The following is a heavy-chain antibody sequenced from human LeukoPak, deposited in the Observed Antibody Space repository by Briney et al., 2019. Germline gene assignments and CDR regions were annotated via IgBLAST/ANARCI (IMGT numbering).Heavy chain of an antibody. CDR1: GFTFSNHY. D-gene: IGHD3-3*01. V-gene: IGHV3-7*01. Sequence: GGSLRLSCAASGFTFSNHYMSLVRQAPGKGLEWVANIKPDGSEKESVDSVKGRFTISRDNARNSLYLQMDSLRAEDTAVYYCARGVPPGIIHWSLDYWGQGALVTVSS. CDR3: ARGVPPGIIHWSLDY. CDR2: IKPDGSEK. J-gene: IGHJ4*02.